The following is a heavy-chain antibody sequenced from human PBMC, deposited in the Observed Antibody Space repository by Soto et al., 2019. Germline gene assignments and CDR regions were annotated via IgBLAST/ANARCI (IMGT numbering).Heavy chain of an antibody. CDR3: AVLQYVPPTTV. CDR2: ISGSGAST. Sequence: GGSLRLSCAASGFTFSSSAMSWVRHAPGKGLEWVSAISGSGASTYYADSVQGRFTVSRDNSKNTLYLQMNSLRAEDTAVYYCAVLQYVPPTTVWGEGTVVTVSS. J-gene: IGHJ4*02. CDR1: GFTFSSSA. V-gene: IGHV3-23*01. D-gene: IGHD1-1*01.